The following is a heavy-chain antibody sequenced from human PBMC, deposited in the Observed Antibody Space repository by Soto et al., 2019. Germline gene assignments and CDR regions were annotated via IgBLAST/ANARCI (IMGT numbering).Heavy chain of an antibody. V-gene: IGHV3-23*01. J-gene: IGHJ4*02. D-gene: IGHD6-6*01. CDR1: GFTFSSYA. CDR3: AKDSSSSPLYFDY. CDR2: ISGSGGST. Sequence: LRLSCAASGFTFSSYAMSGVRQAPGKGLEWVSAISGSGGSTYYADSVKGRFTISRDNSKNTLYLQMNSLRAEDTAVYYCAKDSSSSPLYFDYWGQGTLVTVSS.